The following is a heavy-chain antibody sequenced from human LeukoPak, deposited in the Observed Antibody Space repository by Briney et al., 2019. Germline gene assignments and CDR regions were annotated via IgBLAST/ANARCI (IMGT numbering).Heavy chain of an antibody. CDR2: ISWNSGSI. J-gene: IGHJ4*02. CDR3: AKDIRIAVAGPMAADY. CDR1: GFTFDDYA. V-gene: IGHV3-9*01. D-gene: IGHD6-19*01. Sequence: GGSLRLSCAASGFTFDDYAMHWVRQAPGKGLEWVSGISWNSGSIGYADSVKGRFTISRDNAKNSLYLQMNSLRAEDTALYYCAKDIRIAVAGPMAADYWGQGTLVTVSS.